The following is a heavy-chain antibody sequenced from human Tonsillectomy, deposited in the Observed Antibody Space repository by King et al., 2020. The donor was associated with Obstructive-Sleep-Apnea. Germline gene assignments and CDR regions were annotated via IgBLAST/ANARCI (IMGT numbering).Heavy chain of an antibody. CDR2: MSYDGITK. CDR1: GFTFSDYG. Sequence: VQLVESGGGVVQPGRSLRLSCAASGFTFSDYGMHWVRQAPGKGLEWVAVMSYDGITKYYGDSVRGRFTLSRDNSKNTLYLQMSSLRAEDTAVNYCAKDRARGIYSGYALLDYWGQGTLVTVSS. CDR3: AKDRARGIYSGYALLDY. J-gene: IGHJ4*02. D-gene: IGHD5-12*01. V-gene: IGHV3-30*18.